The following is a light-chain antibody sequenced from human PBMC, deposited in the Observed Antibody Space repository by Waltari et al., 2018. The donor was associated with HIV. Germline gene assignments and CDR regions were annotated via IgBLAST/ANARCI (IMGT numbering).Light chain of an antibody. V-gene: IGLV3-21*04. CDR1: NIGSRS. J-gene: IGLJ1*01. CDR3: QVWDSSSDHHV. CDR2: YGS. Sequence: SYVLTQPPSVSVAPGKTARITCGGNNIGSRSVHWYLQKPGQAPVLVMYYGSDRPSGIPERFSGSNSGNTATLTISRIEAGDEADYFCQVWDSSSDHHVFGTGTKVTVL.